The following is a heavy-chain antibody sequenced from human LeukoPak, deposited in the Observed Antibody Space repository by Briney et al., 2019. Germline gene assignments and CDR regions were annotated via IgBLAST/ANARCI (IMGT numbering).Heavy chain of an antibody. Sequence: SQTLSLTCAISGDSVSSNSAAWIWIRQSPSRGFEWLGRTYYRSKWYNDYTVSVKSRITINPDTSKNQFSLQLNSVTPEDTAVYYCARDAFTAFDIWGQGTMVTVSS. CDR2: TYYRSKWYN. CDR3: ARDAFTAFDI. CDR1: GDSVSSNSAA. J-gene: IGHJ3*02. V-gene: IGHV6-1*01.